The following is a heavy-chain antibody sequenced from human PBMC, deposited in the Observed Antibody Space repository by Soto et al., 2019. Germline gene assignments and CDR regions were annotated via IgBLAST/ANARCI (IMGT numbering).Heavy chain of an antibody. V-gene: IGHV4-31*03. D-gene: IGHD3-16*01. Sequence: QVQLQESGPGLVKPSQTLSLTCNVSGGSINGGGYYWSWIRHHPGEGLEWIGYIYYTGSTYYNPSLKSRVTISIDTSKNQFSLKLSSVTAADTAIYYCVRLSWADRTWFDPWGQGTLVTVSS. J-gene: IGHJ5*02. CDR3: VRLSWADRTWFDP. CDR1: GGSINGGGYY. CDR2: IYYTGST.